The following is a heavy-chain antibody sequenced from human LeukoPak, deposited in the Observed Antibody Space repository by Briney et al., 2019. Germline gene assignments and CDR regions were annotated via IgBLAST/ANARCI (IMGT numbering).Heavy chain of an antibody. CDR3: AGLSGYDPYYFDY. J-gene: IGHJ4*02. Sequence: ASVTVSCKASGYSFTGYYMHWVRQAPGQGLEWMGCINPNSGGSDYAQKFQGRVTMTRDTSISTAYMELSRLTSDDTAVYYCAGLSGYDPYYFDYWGQGTLVAVSS. D-gene: IGHD5-12*01. V-gene: IGHV1-2*02. CDR1: GYSFTGYY. CDR2: INPNSGGS.